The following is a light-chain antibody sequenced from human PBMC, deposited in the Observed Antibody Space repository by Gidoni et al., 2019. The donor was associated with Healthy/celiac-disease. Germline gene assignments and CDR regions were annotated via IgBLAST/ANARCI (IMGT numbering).Light chain of an antibody. CDR1: QSVLYSSNNKTY. CDR2: GAS. J-gene: IGKJ1*01. Sequence: DIVMTQSPDPLAVSLGERATINCKSNQSVLYSSNNKTYLAGYQQKPGQPPKLLILGASTRESGVPDRFSGSGSGKDFILTISSLQAEDVAVYYCQQYYSTPVWTFGQGTKVEIK. V-gene: IGKV4-1*01. CDR3: QQYYSTPVWT.